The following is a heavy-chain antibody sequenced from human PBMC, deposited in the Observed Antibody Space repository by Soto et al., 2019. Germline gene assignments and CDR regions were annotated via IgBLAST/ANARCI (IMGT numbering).Heavy chain of an antibody. Sequence: PGGSLRLSCAASGFTFNTYDMHWVRQAPGKGLEWVAFISYDGSNEYYADSVKGRFTISRENSKNALYLEMNSLRPDDTAVYYCERGGEYIYYDSSGSAHYYGMSKRSYGLDVWGQGTTVTVSS. D-gene: IGHD3-22*01. V-gene: IGHV3-30*03. J-gene: IGHJ6*02. CDR1: GFTFNTYD. CDR2: ISYDGSNE. CDR3: ERGGEYIYYDSSGSAHYYGMSKRSYGLDV.